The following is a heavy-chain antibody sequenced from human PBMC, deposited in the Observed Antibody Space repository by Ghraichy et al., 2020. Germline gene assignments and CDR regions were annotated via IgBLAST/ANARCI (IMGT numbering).Heavy chain of an antibody. D-gene: IGHD2-2*01. CDR1: GFTFSSYA. J-gene: IGHJ4*02. Sequence: GESLNISCAASGFTFSSYAISWVRQAPGKGLEWVSTISGSGGSTYYADSVKGRFTISRDNSKNTLYLQMNSLRAEDTAVYYCAKDCLTRPGRSTSCYAIDYWGQGTLVTVSS. CDR2: ISGSGGST. V-gene: IGHV3-23*01. CDR3: AKDCLTRPGRSTSCYAIDY.